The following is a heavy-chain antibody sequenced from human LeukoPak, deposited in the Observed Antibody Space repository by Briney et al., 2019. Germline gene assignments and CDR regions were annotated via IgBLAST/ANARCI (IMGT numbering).Heavy chain of an antibody. J-gene: IGHJ4*02. Sequence: GGSLRLSCAASGFTYSSSSTSWVRQAPGKGLEWVAVASHDEVGKQFADSVKGRFTLSRDNSRDSLHLQMNRLRDEDTGVYYCAKDRGYGEHEPFESWGQGSQVTVSS. D-gene: IGHD4-17*01. CDR3: AKDRGYGEHEPFES. CDR1: GFTYSSSS. V-gene: IGHV3-30*18. CDR2: ASHDEVGK.